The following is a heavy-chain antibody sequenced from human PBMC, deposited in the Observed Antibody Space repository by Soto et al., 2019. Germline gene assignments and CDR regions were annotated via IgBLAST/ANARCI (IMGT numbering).Heavy chain of an antibody. D-gene: IGHD3-10*01. J-gene: IGHJ5*02. CDR3: ALTYYVSGSYYNVRWFDP. CDR1: GFSLSTSGVG. Sequence: QITLKESGPTLVKPTQTLTLTCTFSGFSLSTSGVGVGWIRQPPGKALEWLALIYWDDDKRYSPSLKSRLTITTDTSKNQVVLTMTNMDPVDTATYYCALTYYVSGSYYNVRWFDPWGQGTLVTVSS. V-gene: IGHV2-5*02. CDR2: IYWDDDK.